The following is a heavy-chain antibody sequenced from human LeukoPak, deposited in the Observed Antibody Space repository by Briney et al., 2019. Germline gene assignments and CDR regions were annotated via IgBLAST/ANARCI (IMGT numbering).Heavy chain of an antibody. D-gene: IGHD4-17*01. CDR2: IDWDDNK. CDR3: ARYLYGDSASYFDY. J-gene: IGHJ4*02. Sequence: SGPTLVNPTQALTLTCTFSGFSLSTSGMCVSWIRQPPGKALEWLALIDWDDNKYYNASLGTRLAISKDTSKNQVVFTMTNMDPVDTATYFCARYLYGDSASYFDYWGQGSLVIVSS. CDR1: GFSLSTSGMC. V-gene: IGHV2-70*01.